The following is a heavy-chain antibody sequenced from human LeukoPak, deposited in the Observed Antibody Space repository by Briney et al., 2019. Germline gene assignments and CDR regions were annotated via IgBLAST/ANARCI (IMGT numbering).Heavy chain of an antibody. CDR1: GVSISRYY. J-gene: IGHJ3*02. V-gene: IGHV4-59*01. Sequence: PSETLSLTCTVSGVSISRYYWSWLRQPPGKGLEWIGYIYYSGSTNYNPSLKSRVTISVDTSKNQFSLKLSSVTAADTAVYYCARLAVFGDAFDIWGQGTMVTVSS. CDR2: IYYSGST. D-gene: IGHD2-21*01. CDR3: ARLAVFGDAFDI.